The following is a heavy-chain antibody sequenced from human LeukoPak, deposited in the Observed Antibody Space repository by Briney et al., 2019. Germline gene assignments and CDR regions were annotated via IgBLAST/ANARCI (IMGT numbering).Heavy chain of an antibody. D-gene: IGHD1-26*01. CDR1: GGSISSGDYY. J-gene: IGHJ4*02. CDR2: INHSGST. Sequence: PSETLSLTCTVSGGSISSGDYYWSWIRQPPGKGLEWIGEINHSGSTNYNPSLKSRVTISVDTSKNQFSLKLSSVTAADTAVYYCARSKRRGSSPVPGLDYWGQGTLVTVSS. V-gene: IGHV4-39*07. CDR3: ARSKRRGSSPVPGLDY.